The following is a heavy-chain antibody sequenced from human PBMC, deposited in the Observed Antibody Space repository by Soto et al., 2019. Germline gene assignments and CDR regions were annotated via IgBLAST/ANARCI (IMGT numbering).Heavy chain of an antibody. D-gene: IGHD1-1*01. J-gene: IGHJ5*02. CDR1: GFTFSSYW. CDR2: IKQDGSEK. CDR3: ARDKERGWFDP. V-gene: IGHV3-7*03. Sequence: LRLSCAASGFTFSSYWMSWVRQAPGKGLEWVANIKQDGSEKYYVDSVKGRFTISRDNAKNSLYLQMNSLGAEDTAVYYCARDKERGWFDPWGPGTLVTVSS.